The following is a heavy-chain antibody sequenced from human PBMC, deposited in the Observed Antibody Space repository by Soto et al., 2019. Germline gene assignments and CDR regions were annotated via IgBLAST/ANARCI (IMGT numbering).Heavy chain of an antibody. V-gene: IGHV1-2*04. CDR2: INPNSGGT. J-gene: IGHJ4*02. Sequence: QVQLVQSGAEVKKPGASVKVSCKASGYTFTGYYMHWVRQAPGQGLEWMGWINPNSGGTNYAQKFQGWVHMTRDTSISTAYMELSRLRSDDTAVYYCARAHCGGDCYSGVDYWGQGTLVTVSS. CDR1: GYTFTGYY. D-gene: IGHD2-21*02. CDR3: ARAHCGGDCYSGVDY.